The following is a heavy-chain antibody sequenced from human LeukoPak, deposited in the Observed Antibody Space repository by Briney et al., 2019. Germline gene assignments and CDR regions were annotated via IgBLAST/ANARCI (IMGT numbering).Heavy chain of an antibody. V-gene: IGHV3-64*01. CDR3: ARDHSSGWYDY. CDR2: ISSNGGST. Sequence: GGSLRLSCAASGFTFSSYAMHWVRQVPGKGLEYVSAISSNGGSTYYANSVKGRFTISRDNSKNTLYLQMGSLRAEDMAVYYCARDHSSGWYDYWGQGTLVTVSS. J-gene: IGHJ4*02. D-gene: IGHD6-19*01. CDR1: GFTFSSYA.